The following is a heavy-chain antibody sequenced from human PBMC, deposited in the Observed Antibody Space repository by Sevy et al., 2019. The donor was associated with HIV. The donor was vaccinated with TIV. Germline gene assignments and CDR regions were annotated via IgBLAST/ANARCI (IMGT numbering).Heavy chain of an antibody. CDR3: ARGGVLEWPLGPFDY. CDR1: GFTFSRFW. J-gene: IGHJ4*02. D-gene: IGHD3-3*01. V-gene: IGHV3-7*03. CDR2: INQDGSER. Sequence: GGSLRLPCAASGFTFSRFWMSWVRQAPGKGLEWVANINQDGSERYYVDSVKGRFTISRDNAKNSLYLQMNSLRGEDTAVFFCARGGVLEWPLGPFDYWGQGTPVTVSS.